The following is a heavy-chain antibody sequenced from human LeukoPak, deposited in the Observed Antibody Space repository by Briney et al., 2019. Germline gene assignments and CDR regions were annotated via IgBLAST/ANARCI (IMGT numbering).Heavy chain of an antibody. J-gene: IGHJ5*02. CDR3: TRGPSAANWFDP. CDR2: MNPNSGNR. V-gene: IGHV1-8*01. D-gene: IGHD6-25*01. Sequence: ASVKVSCKASGYIFINYDINWVRQATGQGLEWMGWMNPNSGNRGYAQKFQGRVTMTGNTSINTAFLEVNSLKSEDTAVYYCTRGPSAANWFDPWGQGTLVTVSS. CDR1: GYIFINYD.